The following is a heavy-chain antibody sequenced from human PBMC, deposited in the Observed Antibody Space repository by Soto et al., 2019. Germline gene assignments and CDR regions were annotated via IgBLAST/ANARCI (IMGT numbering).Heavy chain of an antibody. D-gene: IGHD3-22*01. V-gene: IGHV3-23*01. Sequence: GGSLRLSCAASGFTFSSYAMSWVRQAPGKGLEWVSAISGSGGSTYYADSVKGRFTISRDNSKNTLYLQMNSLRAEDTAVYYCAKDASYESAYYYDSSGSYYFDYWGQGTLVTVSS. CDR3: AKDASYESAYYYDSSGSYYFDY. CDR1: GFTFSSYA. J-gene: IGHJ4*02. CDR2: ISGSGGST.